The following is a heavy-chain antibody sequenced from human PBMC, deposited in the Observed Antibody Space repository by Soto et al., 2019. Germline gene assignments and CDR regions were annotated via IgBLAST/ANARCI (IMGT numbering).Heavy chain of an antibody. D-gene: IGHD5-12*01. Sequence: GESLKISCKGSGYSFTSYWISWVRQMPGKGLEWMGRIDPSDSYTNYSPSFQGHVTISADKSISTAYLQWSSLKASDTAMYYCATSRRYSGYDYGYWGQGTLVTVS. V-gene: IGHV5-10-1*01. J-gene: IGHJ4*02. CDR1: GYSFTSYW. CDR3: ATSRRYSGYDYGY. CDR2: IDPSDSYT.